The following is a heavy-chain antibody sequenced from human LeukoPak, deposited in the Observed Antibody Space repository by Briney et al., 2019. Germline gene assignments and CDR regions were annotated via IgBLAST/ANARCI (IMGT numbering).Heavy chain of an antibody. V-gene: IGHV1-18*01. D-gene: IGHD2-21*02. CDR3: ARAGAYCGGDCYSADY. Sequence: ASVKVSCKSSGYTFTIYGISWGRQAPGQGLEWMGWISAYNVNTNYAQKLQGRVTITTDTSTSTAYMELRSLRSDDTAVYYCARAGAYCGGDCYSADYWGQGTLVTVSS. J-gene: IGHJ4*02. CDR2: ISAYNVNT. CDR1: GYTFTIYG.